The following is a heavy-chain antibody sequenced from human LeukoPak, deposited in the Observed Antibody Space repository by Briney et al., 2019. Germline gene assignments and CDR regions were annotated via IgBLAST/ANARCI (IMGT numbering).Heavy chain of an antibody. CDR1: GYTFTGYY. D-gene: IGHD3-3*01. CDR2: INPNNGAT. Sequence: ASVKVSCTASGYTFTGYYMHWVRQAPGQGLEWMGRINPNNGATNYAQKLQGRVTITGDTSISTAYMELSSLRSDDTAVYYCARDTHFGVVGKYYYYGMDVWGQGTTVTVSS. V-gene: IGHV1-2*06. J-gene: IGHJ6*02. CDR3: ARDTHFGVVGKYYYYGMDV.